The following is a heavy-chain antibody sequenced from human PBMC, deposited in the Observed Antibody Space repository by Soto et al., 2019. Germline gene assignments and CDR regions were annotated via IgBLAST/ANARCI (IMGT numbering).Heavy chain of an antibody. CDR3: AKRSDYFDD. CDR1: GFTFSSYA. J-gene: IGHJ4*02. CDR2: IGASGGST. V-gene: IGHV3-23*01. Sequence: EVQLLESGGGLVQPGGSLRLSCTVSGFTFSSYAMTWVRQAPGKGLEWVSSIGASGGSTYYADSVKGRFTISRDNSKNTLYLQMDSLRAEDTAVYFCAKRSDYFDDWGQGTLVTVSS.